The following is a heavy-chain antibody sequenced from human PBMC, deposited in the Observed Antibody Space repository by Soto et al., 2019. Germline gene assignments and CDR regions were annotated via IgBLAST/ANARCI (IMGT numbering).Heavy chain of an antibody. CDR1: GGTFSSYA. Sequence: QVQLVQSGAEVKKPGSSVKVSCKASGGTFSSYAISWVRQAPGQGLEWMGGIIPIFGTANYAQKFQGRVTITADESTSTAYMELSSLRSEDTAVYYCARERSYDVWSGYSLSYYYGMDVWCQGTTVTVSS. V-gene: IGHV1-69*01. J-gene: IGHJ6*02. D-gene: IGHD3-3*01. CDR3: ARERSYDVWSGYSLSYYYGMDV. CDR2: IIPIFGTA.